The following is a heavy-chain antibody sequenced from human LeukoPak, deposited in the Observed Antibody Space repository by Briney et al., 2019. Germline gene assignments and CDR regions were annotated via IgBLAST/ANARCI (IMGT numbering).Heavy chain of an antibody. CDR2: IYYSGST. J-gene: IGHJ4*02. CDR3: ARVGGYNYMGWFDY. D-gene: IGHD5-24*01. CDR1: GGSISSYY. Sequence: PSETLSLTCTVSGGSISSYYWSWIRQPPGKGLEWIGYIYYSGSTNYNPSLKSRVTISVDTSKNQFSLKLSSVTAADTAVYYCARVGGYNYMGWFDYWGQGTLVTVSS. V-gene: IGHV4-59*01.